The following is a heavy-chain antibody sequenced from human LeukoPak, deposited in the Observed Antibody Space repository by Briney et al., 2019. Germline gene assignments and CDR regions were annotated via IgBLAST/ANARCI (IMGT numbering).Heavy chain of an antibody. CDR1: GGSISSGGYY. CDR3: ARDRGLRLGELSTN. D-gene: IGHD3-16*02. Sequence: SQTLSLTCTVSGGSISSGGYYWSWIRQPPGKGLEWIGYIYHSGSTYYNPSLKSRVTISVDRSKNQFSLKLSSVTAADTAVYYCARDRGLRLGELSTNWGQGTLVTVSS. CDR2: IYHSGST. J-gene: IGHJ4*02. V-gene: IGHV4-30-2*01.